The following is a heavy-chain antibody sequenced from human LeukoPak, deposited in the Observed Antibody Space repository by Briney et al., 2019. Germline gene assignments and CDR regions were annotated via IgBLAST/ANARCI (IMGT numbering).Heavy chain of an antibody. V-gene: IGHV1-2*02. CDR2: INANSGGA. D-gene: IGHD2-2*01. CDR1: TYTFTDYY. CDR3: TRDRYCSSTSCQGGDY. Sequence: ASVKVSCKASTYTFTDYYIHWVRQAPGQGPEWMGWINANSGGANYAQKFQGRVTMTRDTSTSTVYMELSSLRSEDTAVYYCTRDRYCSSTSCQGGDYWGQGTLVTVSS. J-gene: IGHJ4*02.